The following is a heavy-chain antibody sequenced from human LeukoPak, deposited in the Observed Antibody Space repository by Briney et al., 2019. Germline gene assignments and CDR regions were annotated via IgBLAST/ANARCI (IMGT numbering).Heavy chain of an antibody. CDR2: LSKSGNT. V-gene: IGHV4-59*01. CDR1: GGSISSYY. Sequence: PSETLSLTCTVSGGSISSYYWSWIRLPPGKGLEWIGYLSKSGNTNYSPSLKSRVTIFGDTSKTQFFLKLSSATAADTAVYYCARARYVNSFYAFDIWGQGTLVTVSS. CDR3: ARARYVNSFYAFDI. J-gene: IGHJ3*02. D-gene: IGHD3-9*01.